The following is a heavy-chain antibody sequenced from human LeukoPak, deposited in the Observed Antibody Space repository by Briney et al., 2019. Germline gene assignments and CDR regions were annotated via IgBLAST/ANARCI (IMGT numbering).Heavy chain of an antibody. V-gene: IGHV3-64*01. Sequence: GGSLRLSCAASGFTFSSYAMSWVRQAPGKGLEYVSAISSNGGSTNYANSVKGRFTISRDNSKNALYLQMGSLRTEDMAVYYCARVSSGWYGYWGQGTLVPVSS. J-gene: IGHJ1*01. CDR2: ISSNGGST. CDR1: GFTFSSYA. D-gene: IGHD6-19*01. CDR3: ARVSSGWYGY.